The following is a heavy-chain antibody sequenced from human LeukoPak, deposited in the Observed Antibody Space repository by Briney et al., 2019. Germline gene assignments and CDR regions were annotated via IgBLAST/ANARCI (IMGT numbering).Heavy chain of an antibody. Sequence: GGSLRLSCAVSGLTFSTHSMNWVRQAPGKGLEWVSYIISSSNTIYYADSVKGRFTISRDNAKNSLYLQMNSLRAEDTAVYYCARAVGHGSGSPRMDVWGKGTRVTVSS. D-gene: IGHD3-10*01. CDR2: IISSSNTI. CDR1: GLTFSTHS. J-gene: IGHJ6*04. CDR3: ARAVGHGSGSPRMDV. V-gene: IGHV3-48*01.